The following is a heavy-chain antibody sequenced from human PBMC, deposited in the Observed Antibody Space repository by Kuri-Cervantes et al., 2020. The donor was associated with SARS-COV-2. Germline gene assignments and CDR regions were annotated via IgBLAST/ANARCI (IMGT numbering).Heavy chain of an antibody. J-gene: IGHJ4*02. V-gene: IGHV1-46*01. CDR1: GYTFSSYH. CDR2: IYPSGGST. CDR3: ARGRGYWLPADPIDY. D-gene: IGHD3-9*01. Sequence: ASVKVSCKASGYTFSSYHMHWVRQAPGQGLEWMGIIYPSGGSTSYPQKFQGRVSMTSDASTTTVYMGLSSLRSEDTAVYYCARGRGYWLPADPIDYWGQGTLVTVSS.